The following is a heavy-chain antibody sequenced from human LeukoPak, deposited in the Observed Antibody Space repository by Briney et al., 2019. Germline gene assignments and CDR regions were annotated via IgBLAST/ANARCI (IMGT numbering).Heavy chain of an antibody. Sequence: PGGSLRLSCAASGFTFSSYSMNWVRQAPGKGLEWVSSISSGSSYIYYADSVKGRFTISRDNAKNSLYLQMNSLRAEDTAVYYCARDPPYSSSWYDQTYWGQGTLVTVSS. CDR1: GFTFSSYS. J-gene: IGHJ4*02. CDR2: ISSGSSYI. V-gene: IGHV3-21*01. CDR3: ARDPPYSSSWYDQTY. D-gene: IGHD6-13*01.